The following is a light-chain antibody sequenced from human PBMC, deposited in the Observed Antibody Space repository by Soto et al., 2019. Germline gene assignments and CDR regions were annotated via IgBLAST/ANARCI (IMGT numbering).Light chain of an antibody. Sequence: DIQMTQSPSTLSASVGDTVTIACRASQSVAASLAWYQHKPGEAPKLLIYDVSNLETGVPSRFSGTGSGTEFSLTIRSLQPEDFASYYCQQYDYSRTFXQGTKVDIK. CDR2: DVS. CDR3: QQYDYSRT. CDR1: QSVAAS. V-gene: IGKV1-5*01. J-gene: IGKJ1*01.